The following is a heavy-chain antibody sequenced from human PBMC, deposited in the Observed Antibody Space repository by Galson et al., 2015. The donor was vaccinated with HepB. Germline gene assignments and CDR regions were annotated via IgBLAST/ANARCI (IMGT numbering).Heavy chain of an antibody. CDR1: GGSISSGGYY. D-gene: IGHD6-6*01. J-gene: IGHJ6*02. CDR2: IYYSGST. V-gene: IGHV4-31*03. Sequence: TLSLTCTVSGGSISSGGYYWSWIRQHPGKGLEWIGYIYYSGSTYYNPSLKSRVTISVDTSKNQFSLKLSSVTAADTAVYYCARERDSSSAVSSYGMDVWGQGTTVTVSS. CDR3: ARERDSSSAVSSYGMDV.